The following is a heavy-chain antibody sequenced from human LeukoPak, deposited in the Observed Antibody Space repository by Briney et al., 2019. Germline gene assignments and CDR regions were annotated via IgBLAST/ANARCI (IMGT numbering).Heavy chain of an antibody. V-gene: IGHV3-23*01. Sequence: GGSLRLSCAASGFTFSSYAMSWVRQAQGKGLEWVSAISGSGGSTYYADSVKGRFTISRDNSKDTLYLQMNSLRAEDTAVYYCAKPDQGIAVAGNPFDYWGQGTLVTVSS. CDR2: ISGSGGST. D-gene: IGHD6-19*01. CDR1: GFTFSSYA. CDR3: AKPDQGIAVAGNPFDY. J-gene: IGHJ4*02.